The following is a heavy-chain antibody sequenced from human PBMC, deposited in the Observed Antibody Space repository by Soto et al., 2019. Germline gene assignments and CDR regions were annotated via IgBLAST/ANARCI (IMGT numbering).Heavy chain of an antibody. CDR2: ISGSGGST. D-gene: IGHD6-19*01. CDR1: GFTFSSYA. CDR3: ATIYSSGYPTYAFHI. V-gene: IGHV3-23*01. Sequence: GGSLRLSCAASGFTFSSYAMSWVRQAPGKGLEWVSAISGSGGSTYYADSVKGRFTISRDNSKNTVYLEMNTLGAEDTAVYYCATIYSSGYPTYAFHIWGQGTMVTVSS. J-gene: IGHJ3*02.